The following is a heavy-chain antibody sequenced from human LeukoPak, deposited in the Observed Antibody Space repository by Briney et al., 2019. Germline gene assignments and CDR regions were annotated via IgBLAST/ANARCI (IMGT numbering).Heavy chain of an antibody. D-gene: IGHD6-13*01. V-gene: IGHV4-38-2*02. Sequence: SETRSLTCTVSDYSISSGYYWGWIRQPPGKGLEWIGSIYGSGSTYYNPSLKSRVTISVDTSKNQFSLKLISVTAADTAVYYCARVQWVAAGFFDYWGQGTVVTVSS. CDR3: ARVQWVAAGFFDY. CDR2: IYGSGST. CDR1: DYSISSGYY. J-gene: IGHJ4*02.